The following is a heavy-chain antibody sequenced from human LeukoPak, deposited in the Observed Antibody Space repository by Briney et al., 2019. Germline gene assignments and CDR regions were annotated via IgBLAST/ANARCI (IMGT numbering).Heavy chain of an antibody. V-gene: IGHV3-48*04. CDR3: ARDRGYSSSSDAFDI. Sequence: GSLRLSCAASGFTFSSYSMNWVRQAPGKGLERVSYISSSSSTIYYADSVKGRFTISRDNAKNSLYLQMNSLRAEDTAVYYCARDRGYSSSSDAFDIWGQGTMVTVSS. D-gene: IGHD6-13*01. CDR1: GFTFSSYS. CDR2: ISSSSSTI. J-gene: IGHJ3*02.